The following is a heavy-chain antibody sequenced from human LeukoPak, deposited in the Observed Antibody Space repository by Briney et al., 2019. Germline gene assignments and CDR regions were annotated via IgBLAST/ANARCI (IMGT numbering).Heavy chain of an antibody. J-gene: IGHJ4*02. D-gene: IGHD1-26*01. V-gene: IGHV4-39*01. CDR2: IYYSGST. CDR3: ARHIPDIIVGATYIDY. Sequence: PSETLSLTCTVSGGSISSSSYYWGWFRQPPGKGLEWIGSIYYSGSTYYNSSLKSRVTISVDTSKNQFSLKLSSVTAADTAVYYCARHIPDIIVGATYIDYWGQGTLVTVSS. CDR1: GGSISSSSYY.